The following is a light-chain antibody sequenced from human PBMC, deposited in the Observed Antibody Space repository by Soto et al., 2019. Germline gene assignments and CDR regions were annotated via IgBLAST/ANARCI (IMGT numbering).Light chain of an antibody. CDR3: QQYYSTPLT. J-gene: IGKJ4*01. V-gene: IGKV4-1*01. Sequence: DIVMTQSPDSLAVSLGERATINCKSSQSVLYSSNNKNYLAWYQQKPGQPPKLLIYWASTRASGVPDRFSGSGSGTDFTLTISSLEAEDVGVYYCQQYYSTPLTFGGGTKVEIK. CDR2: WAS. CDR1: QSVLYSSNNKNY.